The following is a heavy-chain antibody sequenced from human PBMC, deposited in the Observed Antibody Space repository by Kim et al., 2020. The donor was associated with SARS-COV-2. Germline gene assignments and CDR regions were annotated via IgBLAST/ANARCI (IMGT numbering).Heavy chain of an antibody. Sequence: GGSLRLSCAASRFTFRNYGMHWVRQAPGKGLEWVGVISYDGRNTYYADSVKGRFTISRDNSENTLYVQMDSLKSEDTAVYYCAKDVRTEAAAMQTWGQGTLVIVST. CDR2: ISYDGRNT. J-gene: IGHJ4*02. CDR1: RFTFRNYG. V-gene: IGHV3-30*18. CDR3: AKDVRTEAAAMQT. D-gene: IGHD2-2*01.